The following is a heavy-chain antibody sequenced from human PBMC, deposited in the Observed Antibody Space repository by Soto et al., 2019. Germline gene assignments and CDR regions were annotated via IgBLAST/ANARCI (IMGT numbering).Heavy chain of an antibody. Sequence: GESLKISCAASGFTFSSYWMSWVRQAPGKGLEWGANIKQDGSEKYYVDSVKGRFTISRDNAKNSLYLQMNSLRAEDTAVYYCARDPGGDQLLYYGMDVWGQGTTVTVSS. CDR3: ARDPGGDQLLYYGMDV. CDR1: GFTFSSYW. J-gene: IGHJ6*02. CDR2: IKQDGSEK. V-gene: IGHV3-7*01. D-gene: IGHD2-2*01.